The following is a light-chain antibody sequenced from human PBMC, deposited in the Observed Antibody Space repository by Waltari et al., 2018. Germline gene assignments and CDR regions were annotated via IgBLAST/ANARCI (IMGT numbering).Light chain of an antibody. Sequence: QSVLTQPPSASGTPGQRVTISCSGSSSNIGSTYVYWYQQLPGTAPKLLIYRNMQRPYVFSYRFSGSKSVTSAFLSISGVRFEDEAVYYCAAWDDSLSVPYVFGTGTKVTVL. CDR2: RNM. CDR1: SSNIGSTY. CDR3: AAWDDSLSVPYV. J-gene: IGLJ1*01. V-gene: IGLV1-47*01.